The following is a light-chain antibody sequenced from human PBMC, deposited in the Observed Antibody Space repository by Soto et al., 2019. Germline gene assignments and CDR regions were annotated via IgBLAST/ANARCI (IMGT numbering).Light chain of an antibody. Sequence: ETVMTQSPATLSVSPGERATLSCWASQSVSSYLAWYQQKPGQAPRLLIYGASSRATGIPDRFSGSGSGTDFTLTIRRLEPEDFAVYYCQQYGSSYPWTFGQGTKVDI. V-gene: IGKV3-20*01. CDR1: QSVSSY. CDR3: QQYGSSYPWT. J-gene: IGKJ1*01. CDR2: GAS.